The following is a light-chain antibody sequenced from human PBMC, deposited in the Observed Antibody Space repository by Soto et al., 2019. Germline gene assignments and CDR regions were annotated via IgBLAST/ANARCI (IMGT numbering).Light chain of an antibody. J-gene: IGKJ4*01. CDR3: QQYNTWPPLT. Sequence: EIVMTQSPATLSVSPGERATLSCRASQSVSRNLAWYQQKPGQAPRLLIYGASTRATGIPDRFSGSGSGAEFTLTISSLQSEDFAVYYCQQYNTWPPLTFGGGTKVEIK. CDR1: QSVSRN. V-gene: IGKV3-15*01. CDR2: GAS.